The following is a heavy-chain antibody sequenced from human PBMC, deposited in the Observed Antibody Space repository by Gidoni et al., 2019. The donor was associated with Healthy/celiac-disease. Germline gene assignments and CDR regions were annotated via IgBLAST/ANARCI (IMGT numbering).Heavy chain of an antibody. V-gene: IGHV4-34*01. CDR2: INHSGST. J-gene: IGHJ5*02. Sequence: QVQLQQWGAGLLKPSETLSLTCAVYGGSFSGYYWSWIRQPPGKGLEWLGEINHSGSTNYNPSLQSRVTISVDTSKNQFSLKLSSVTAADPAVYYCARGRGIVVVTAHNWFDPWGQGTLVTVSS. D-gene: IGHD2-21*02. CDR1: GGSFSGYY. CDR3: ARGRGIVVVTAHNWFDP.